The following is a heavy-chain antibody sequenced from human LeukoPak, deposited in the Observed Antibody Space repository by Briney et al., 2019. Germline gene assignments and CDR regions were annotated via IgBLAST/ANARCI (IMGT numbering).Heavy chain of an antibody. V-gene: IGHV3-7*01. CDR1: GFTFSNYW. CDR3: ARGTLYYGSENYDY. D-gene: IGHD3-10*01. CDR2: IKQDGSEK. J-gene: IGHJ4*02. Sequence: GGSLRLSCAASGFTFSNYWMSWVRQAPGKGLEWVANIKQDGSEKYYVDSVRGRFTISRDNAKNSLYLQMNSLRAEDTAVYYCARGTLYYGSENYDYWGQGTLVTVSS.